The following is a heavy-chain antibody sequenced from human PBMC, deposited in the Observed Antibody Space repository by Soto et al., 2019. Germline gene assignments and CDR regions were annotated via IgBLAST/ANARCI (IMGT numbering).Heavy chain of an antibody. J-gene: IGHJ4*02. CDR2: IYYTGSA. CDR3: ARVTGTEAYFFDY. CDR1: GGSIFTYY. D-gene: IGHD1-20*01. Sequence: QVQLQESGPGLVRPSETLSLTCTVSGGSIFTYYWTWIRQPPGKGLEWIGYIYYTGSANYNPSLKSRVTISVDRAKNQFSLGLSSVTASDTAVYFCARVTGTEAYFFDYWGPGTLVTVSS. V-gene: IGHV4-59*01.